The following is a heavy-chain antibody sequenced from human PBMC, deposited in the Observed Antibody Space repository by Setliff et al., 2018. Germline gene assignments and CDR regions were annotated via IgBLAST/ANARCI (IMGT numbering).Heavy chain of an antibody. D-gene: IGHD6-13*01. CDR1: GYSFTGYY. Sequence: ASVKVSCKASGYSFTGYYMHWVRQAPGQGLEWMGIIHTGGGSASYAPKFQGRVTMTSDTSTNTIYMEVNIVRLDDTAIYYCARGGMAAAGRKGVFEYWGQGTLVTVS. CDR2: IHTGGGSA. CDR3: ARGGMAAAGRKGVFEY. J-gene: IGHJ4*02. V-gene: IGHV1-46*01.